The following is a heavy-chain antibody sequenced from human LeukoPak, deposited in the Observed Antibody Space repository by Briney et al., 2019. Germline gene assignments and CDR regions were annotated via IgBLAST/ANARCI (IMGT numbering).Heavy chain of an antibody. J-gene: IGHJ4*02. CDR2: IIPIFVTA. CDR3: ASGLGYYDSSGYYTDLDY. D-gene: IGHD3-22*01. CDR1: GGTFSSYA. Sequence: SVKVSCKASGGTFSSYAISWVRQAPGQGLEWMGGIIPIFVTANYAQKFQGRVTIPTDESTSTAYMELSSLRSEDTAVYYCASGLGYYDSSGYYTDLDYWGQGTLVTVSS. V-gene: IGHV1-69*05.